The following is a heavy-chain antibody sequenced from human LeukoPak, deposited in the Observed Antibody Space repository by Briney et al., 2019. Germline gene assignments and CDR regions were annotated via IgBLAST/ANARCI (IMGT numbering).Heavy chain of an antibody. CDR1: GFTFSSYG. CDR2: IRYDGSNK. Sequence: GGSLRLSCAASGFTFSSYGMHWVRQAPGKGLEWVAFIRYDGSNKYYADSVKGRFTISRDNSKNTLYLQMNSLRAEDTAVYYCAKDQTSDINIVVVPAEMDVWGKGTTVTVSS. CDR3: AKDQTSDINIVVVPAEMDV. D-gene: IGHD2-2*01. V-gene: IGHV3-30*02. J-gene: IGHJ6*04.